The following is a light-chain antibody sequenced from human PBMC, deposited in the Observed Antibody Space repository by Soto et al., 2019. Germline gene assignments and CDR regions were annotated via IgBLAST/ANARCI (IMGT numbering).Light chain of an antibody. V-gene: IGLV2-11*01. CDR3: CSYAGSYPGV. Sequence: QSALTQPSSVSGSPGQSVTISCTGTSSDVGDYNYVSWYQQHPGKAPKLMIFDVTERPSGVPDRFSGSKSGNTAALTISGLQADDEADYYCCSYAGSYPGVFGGGTKLTVL. CDR1: SSDVGDYNY. J-gene: IGLJ3*02. CDR2: DVT.